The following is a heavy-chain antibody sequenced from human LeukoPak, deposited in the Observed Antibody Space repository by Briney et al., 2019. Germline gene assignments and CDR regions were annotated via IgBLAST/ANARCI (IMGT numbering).Heavy chain of an antibody. V-gene: IGHV1-8*01. D-gene: IGHD3-10*01. Sequence: ASVKLSCKASGYTFTIYDINWVRHATGQGLEWMGWMNTNSGNTGYAQKFQGRVTMTRNNSISTAYMELSSMRSQDTAVYYCARAFRGGSGSYFFDYWGQGTLVTVSS. CDR2: MNTNSGNT. CDR1: GYTFTIYD. CDR3: ARAFRGGSGSYFFDY. J-gene: IGHJ4*02.